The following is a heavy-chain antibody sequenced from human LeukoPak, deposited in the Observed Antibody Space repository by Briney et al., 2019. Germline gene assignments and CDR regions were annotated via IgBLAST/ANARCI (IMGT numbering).Heavy chain of an antibody. J-gene: IGHJ5*02. D-gene: IGHD2-15*01. V-gene: IGHV3-23*01. CDR3: AKDARTDYCSGGSCYRIDWFDP. CDR2: ISGRGGST. CDR1: GITFSSYA. Sequence: GGSLRLSCAASGITFSSYAMSWVRHAPGKGREWVSAISGRGGSTYYADSVKGRFTISRDNSKNTLYLQMNSLRAEDTAVYYCAKDARTDYCSGGSCYRIDWFDPWGQGTLVTVSS.